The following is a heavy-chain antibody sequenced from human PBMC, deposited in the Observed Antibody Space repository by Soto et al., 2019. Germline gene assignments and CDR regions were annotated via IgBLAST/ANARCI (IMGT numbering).Heavy chain of an antibody. CDR2: IGPYGNSI. CDR3: ARDDHTYGVY. V-gene: IGHV3-11*01. CDR1: GFSFRDYF. J-gene: IGHJ4*02. Sequence: PGASLKISCAASGFSFRDYFMSWLRQAPGKGLEWVSYIGPYGNSIYYADSVKGRFTISRDDATKSLHLHMNSLRTDDTAVYYCARDDHTYGVYWGQGTPVTGS. D-gene: IGHD2-21*01.